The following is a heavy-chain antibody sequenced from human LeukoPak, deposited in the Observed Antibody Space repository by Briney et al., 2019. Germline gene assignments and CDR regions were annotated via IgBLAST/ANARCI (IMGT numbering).Heavy chain of an antibody. V-gene: IGHV3-53*01. CDR3: ARGAGISAAGAFDY. J-gene: IGHJ4*02. D-gene: IGHD6-13*01. Sequence: EGSLRLSCAASGFTVSSNYMSWVRQAPGKGLEWVSVIYSGGSTYYADSVKGRFTISRDNSKNTLYLQMNSLRAEDTAVYYCARGAGISAAGAFDYWGQGTLVTVSS. CDR1: GFTVSSNY. CDR2: IYSGGST.